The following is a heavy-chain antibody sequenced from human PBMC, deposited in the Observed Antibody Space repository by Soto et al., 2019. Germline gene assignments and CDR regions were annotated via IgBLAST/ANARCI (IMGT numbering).Heavy chain of an antibody. D-gene: IGHD3-16*01. V-gene: IGHV1-24*01. J-gene: IGHJ5*02. CDR1: GYTRTELS. CDR2: FDPEDGET. CDR3: ATAPPITPWFDP. Sequence: GASVKVSCKVSGYTRTELSMHWVRQAPGKGLEWMGGFDPEDGETIYAQKFQGRVTMTEDTSTDTAYMELSSLRSEDTAVYYCATAPPITPWFDPWGQGTLVTVSS.